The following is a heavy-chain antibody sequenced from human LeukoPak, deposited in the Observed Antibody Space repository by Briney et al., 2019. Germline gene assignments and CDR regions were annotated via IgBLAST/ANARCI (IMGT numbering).Heavy chain of an antibody. CDR3: AGDCSSTSCYTGLAGT. CDR2: INTNTGNP. V-gene: IGHV7-4-1*02. CDR1: GGTFSSYA. Sequence: GASVKVSCKASGGTFSSYAISWVRQAPGQGLEWMEWINTNTGNPTYAQGFTGRFVFSLDTSVSTAYLQISSLKAEDTAVYYCAGDCSSTSCYTGLAGTWGQGTLVTVSS. D-gene: IGHD2-2*02. J-gene: IGHJ5*02.